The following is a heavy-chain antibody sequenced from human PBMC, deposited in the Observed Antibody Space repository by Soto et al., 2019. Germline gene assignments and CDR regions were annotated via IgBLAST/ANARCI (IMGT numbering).Heavy chain of an antibody. CDR3: AKAGSITIFGVVNNLGGYFDY. CDR1: GFTFSSYA. J-gene: IGHJ4*02. Sequence: PGGSLRLSCAASGFTFSSYAMSWVRQAPGKGLEWVSAISGSGGSTYYADSVKGRFTISRDNSKNTLYLQMNSLRAEDTAVYYCAKAGSITIFGVVNNLGGYFDYWGQGTLVTVS. D-gene: IGHD3-3*01. V-gene: IGHV3-23*01. CDR2: ISGSGGST.